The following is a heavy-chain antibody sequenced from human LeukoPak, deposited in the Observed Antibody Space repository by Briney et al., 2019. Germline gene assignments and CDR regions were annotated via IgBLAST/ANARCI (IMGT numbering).Heavy chain of an antibody. Sequence: GASAKVSCKASGYTFTSYYMHWVRQAPGQGLEWMGIINPSGGSTSYAQKFQGRVTMTRDMSTSTVYMELSSLRSEDTAVYYCARDSTVMGAFDIWGQGTMVTVSS. D-gene: IGHD4-17*01. CDR3: ARDSTVMGAFDI. CDR2: INPSGGST. J-gene: IGHJ3*02. V-gene: IGHV1-46*01. CDR1: GYTFTSYY.